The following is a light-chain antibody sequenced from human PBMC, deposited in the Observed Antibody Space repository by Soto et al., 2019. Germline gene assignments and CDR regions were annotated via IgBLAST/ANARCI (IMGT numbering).Light chain of an antibody. V-gene: IGLV2-14*01. J-gene: IGLJ1*01. CDR1: NSDVGGYNY. Sequence: SVLTQPASVSGSPGQSITISCTGTNSDVGGYNYVSWYQQRPVKAPKLMIYDVTNRPSWVSDPFSGSTSGNTASLTISGLQAFVDVDDYCSTDISSSYPYVFGTGTKVHV. CDR2: DVT. CDR3: STDISSSYPYV.